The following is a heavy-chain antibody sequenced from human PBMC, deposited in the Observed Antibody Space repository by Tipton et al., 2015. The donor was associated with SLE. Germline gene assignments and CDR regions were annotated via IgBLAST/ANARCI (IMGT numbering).Heavy chain of an antibody. CDR2: INHSGST. CDR3: ARGGYDIVVVPAVYYYYYGMDV. Sequence: LRLSCAASGFTFSSYAMSWVRQPPGKGLEWIGEINHSGSTNYNPSLKSRVTISVDTSKNQFSLKLSSVTAADTAVYYCARGGYDIVVVPAVYYYYYGMDVWGQGATVTVSS. V-gene: IGHV4-34*01. D-gene: IGHD2-2*01. J-gene: IGHJ6*02. CDR1: GFTFSSYA.